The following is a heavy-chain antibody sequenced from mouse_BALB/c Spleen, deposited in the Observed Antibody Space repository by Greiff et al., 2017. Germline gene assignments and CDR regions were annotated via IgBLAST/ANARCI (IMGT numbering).Heavy chain of an antibody. V-gene: IGHV3-2*02. Sequence: EVQLQESGPGLVKPSQSLSLTCTVTGYSITSYYAWNWIRQFPGNKLEWMGYISYSGSTSYNPSLKSRISITRDTSKNQFFLQLNSVTTEDTATYYCAHFDYWGQGTTLTVSS. CDR2: ISYSGST. CDR3: AHFDY. CDR1: GYSITSYYA. J-gene: IGHJ2*01.